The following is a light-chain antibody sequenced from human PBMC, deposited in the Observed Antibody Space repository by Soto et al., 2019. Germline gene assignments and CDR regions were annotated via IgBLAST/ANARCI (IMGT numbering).Light chain of an antibody. V-gene: IGLV2-14*01. Sequence: QSALTQPASVSGSPGQSITISCTGTGSGVGGYNYVSWYQQHPGKAPKVMIYDVSNRPSGVSNRFSGSKSGNTASLTISGLQADDEADYYCSSYTSASSPLVFGGGTKLTVL. CDR3: SSYTSASSPLV. J-gene: IGLJ2*01. CDR2: DVS. CDR1: GSGVGGYNY.